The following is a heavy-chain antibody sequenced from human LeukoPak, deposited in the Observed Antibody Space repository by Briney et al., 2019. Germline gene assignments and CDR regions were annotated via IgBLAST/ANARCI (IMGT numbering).Heavy chain of an antibody. CDR1: GDSMNSYY. CDR3: AGQGVGFGAFWFDP. D-gene: IGHD3-10*01. V-gene: IGHV4-4*07. J-gene: IGHJ5*02. CDR2: MYTSGAT. Sequence: SETLSLTCSVSGDSMNSYYWSWIRQPAGKGLEWIGRMYTSGATKYNPSFQSRVTMSVDTSKNHFYLRLNSLTVADTAVYYCAGQGVGFGAFWFDPWGQGTLVTVSS.